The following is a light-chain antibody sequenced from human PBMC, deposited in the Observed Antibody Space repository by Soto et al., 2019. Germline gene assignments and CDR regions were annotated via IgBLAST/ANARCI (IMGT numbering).Light chain of an antibody. J-gene: IGKJ2*01. CDR3: QQYNNWPPNT. CDR2: GAS. CDR1: QRVSSN. V-gene: IGKV3-15*01. Sequence: EIVMTQSPATLSVSPGERATLSCRASQRVSSNLAWYQQKPGQAPRLLIYGASTRATGIPARFSGSGSGTEFTLTISSLQSEDFAVYSCQQYNNWPPNTFGQGTQLEIK.